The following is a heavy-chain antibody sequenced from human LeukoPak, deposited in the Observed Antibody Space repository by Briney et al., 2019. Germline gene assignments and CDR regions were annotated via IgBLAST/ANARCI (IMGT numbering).Heavy chain of an antibody. D-gene: IGHD3-22*01. J-gene: IGHJ4*02. CDR2: ISSSGSYI. CDR1: AFTFSSYS. V-gene: IGHV3-21*01. CDR3: ARVDYFDSSGHWHGGPDY. Sequence: GGSLRLSCAASAFTFSSYSMNWVRQAPGKGLEWVSSISSSGSYIYYADSVKGRFTISRDNAKNSLYLQMNSLRAEDTAVYYCARVDYFDSSGHWHGGPDYWGQGILVTVS.